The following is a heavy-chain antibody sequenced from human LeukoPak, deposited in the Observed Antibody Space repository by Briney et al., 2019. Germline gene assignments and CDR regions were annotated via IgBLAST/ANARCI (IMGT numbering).Heavy chain of an antibody. CDR2: IRSDGGGT. J-gene: IGHJ4*02. CDR1: GFTFSSYD. D-gene: IGHD6-13*01. Sequence: GGSLRLSCAASGFTFSSYDMSWVRQAPGKGLEWVSFIRSDGGGTLYADSVKGRFTISRDNSKNTLYAEITSLRAEDTAVYYCATLASGYSSPFDYWGQGTLVTVSS. CDR3: ATLASGYSSPFDY. V-gene: IGHV3-23*01.